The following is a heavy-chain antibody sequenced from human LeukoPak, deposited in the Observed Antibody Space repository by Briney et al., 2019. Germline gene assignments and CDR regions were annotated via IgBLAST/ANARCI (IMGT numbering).Heavy chain of an antibody. CDR2: ISGSGGST. J-gene: IGHJ4*02. D-gene: IGHD3-22*01. CDR3: AKAQYWGTMIVVVITTNFDY. V-gene: IGHV3-23*01. CDR1: GFTFSSYA. Sequence: GGSLRLSCAASGFTFSSYAMSWVRQAPGKGLEWVSAISGSGGSTYYADSVKGRFTISRDNSKNTLYLQMNSLRAEDTAVYYCAKAQYWGTMIVVVITTNFDYWGQGTLVTVSS.